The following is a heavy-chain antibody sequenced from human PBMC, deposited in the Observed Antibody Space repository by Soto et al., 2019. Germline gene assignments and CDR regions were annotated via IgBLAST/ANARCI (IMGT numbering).Heavy chain of an antibody. Sequence: QVQLVQSGAEVKKPGASVKVSCKASGYTFTSYDINWVRQATGQGLEWMGWMNPNSGNTGYAQKFQGRVTMTRNTSISTAYMELSSLRCEDTAVYYCARQGPLSSSWYVVYYYYMDVWGKGTTVTVSS. CDR3: ARQGPLSSSWYVVYYYYMDV. CDR2: MNPNSGNT. V-gene: IGHV1-8*01. D-gene: IGHD6-13*01. J-gene: IGHJ6*03. CDR1: GYTFTSYD.